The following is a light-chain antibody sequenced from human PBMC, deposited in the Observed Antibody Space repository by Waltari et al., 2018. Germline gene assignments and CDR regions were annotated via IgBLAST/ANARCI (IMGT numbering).Light chain of an antibody. V-gene: IGLV2-11*03. CDR2: GVT. J-gene: IGLJ1*01. CDR3: CSYAGSYTEV. CDR1: SSDVGGYDY. Sequence: SSDVGGYDYVSWYQQQSAKAPKLIIFGVTERPSGVPDRFSGSKSGNTASLTISGLQSEDEADYYCCSYAGSYTEVFGTGTTVTVL.